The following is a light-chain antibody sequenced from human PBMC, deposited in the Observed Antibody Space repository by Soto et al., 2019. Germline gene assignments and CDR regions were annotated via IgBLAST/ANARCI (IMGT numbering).Light chain of an antibody. CDR2: EAS. Sequence: DIQMTQSPSTLSASVGDRVTITCRASQNIGNRLAWYQQRPGKAPNLLIYEASTLESGVPSRFSGSGYETDFTLTISSLQTDDFATYYCQQYNTYNTFGQGTKLEIK. V-gene: IGKV1-5*01. CDR1: QNIGNR. CDR3: QQYNTYNT. J-gene: IGKJ2*01.